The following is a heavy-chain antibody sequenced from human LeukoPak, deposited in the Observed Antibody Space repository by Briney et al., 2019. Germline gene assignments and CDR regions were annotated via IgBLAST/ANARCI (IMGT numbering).Heavy chain of an antibody. V-gene: IGHV3-53*01. Sequence: GGSLRLSCAASGFTVSSNYMSWVRQAPGKGLEWVSVIYSGGSTYYADSVKGRFTISRDNSKNTLYLQMNSLRAEDTAAYYCARGRGGLGGYYGMDVWGQGTTVTVSS. CDR2: IYSGGST. CDR1: GFTVSSNY. J-gene: IGHJ6*02. CDR3: ARGRGGLGGYYGMDV. D-gene: IGHD2-15*01.